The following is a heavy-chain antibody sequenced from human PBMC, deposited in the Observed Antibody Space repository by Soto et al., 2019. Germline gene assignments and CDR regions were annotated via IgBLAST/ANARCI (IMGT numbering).Heavy chain of an antibody. J-gene: IGHJ6*02. CDR3: AKDPPPQACSSPSCYIDYGMDV. D-gene: IGHD2-2*02. CDR2: ISGSGGST. CDR1: GFTFSSYA. Sequence: PGGSLRLSCAASGFTFSSYAMSWVRQAPGKGLEWVSAISGSGGSTYYADSVKGRFTISRDNSKNTLYLQMNSLRAEDTAVYYCAKDPPPQACSSPSCYIDYGMDVWGQGTKVTVYS. V-gene: IGHV3-23*01.